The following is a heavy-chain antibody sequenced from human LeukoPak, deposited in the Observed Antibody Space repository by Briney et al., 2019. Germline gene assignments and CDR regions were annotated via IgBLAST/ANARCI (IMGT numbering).Heavy chain of an antibody. J-gene: IGHJ4*02. D-gene: IGHD4-17*01. CDR2: IYTSGST. V-gene: IGHV4-4*07. CDR1: GGSISSYY. CDR3: AREVMTTVISYYFDY. Sequence: SETLSLTCTVSGGSISSYYWSWIRQPAGKGLEWIGRIYTSGSTNYNPSLKSRVTMSVDTSKNQISLKLSSVTAADTAVYYCAREVMTTVISYYFDYWGQGTLVTVSS.